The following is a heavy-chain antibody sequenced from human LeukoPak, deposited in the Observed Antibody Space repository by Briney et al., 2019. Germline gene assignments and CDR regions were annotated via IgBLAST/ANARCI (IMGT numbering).Heavy chain of an antibody. Sequence: SETLSLTGTVSGGSISSYYWSWIRQPPGKGLEWIGYIYYSGSTNYNPSLKSRVTISVDTSKNQFSLKLSSVTAADTAVYYCARHNYPMIPQFDYWGQGTLVTVSS. CDR2: IYYSGST. J-gene: IGHJ4*02. CDR3: ARHNYPMIPQFDY. D-gene: IGHD3-22*01. CDR1: GGSISSYY. V-gene: IGHV4-59*08.